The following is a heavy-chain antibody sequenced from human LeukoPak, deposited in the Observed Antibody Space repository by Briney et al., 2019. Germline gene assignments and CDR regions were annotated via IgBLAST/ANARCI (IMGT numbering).Heavy chain of an antibody. J-gene: IGHJ5*02. Sequence: ASVKVSCKASGYTFTSYAMHWVRQAPGQGLEWMGWISAYNGNTNYAQKLQGRVTMTTDTSTSTAYMELRSLRSDDTAVYYCARASRIAAPAPMGAFDPWGQGTLVTVSS. CDR2: ISAYNGNT. V-gene: IGHV1-18*01. D-gene: IGHD6-13*01. CDR1: GYTFTSYA. CDR3: ARASRIAAPAPMGAFDP.